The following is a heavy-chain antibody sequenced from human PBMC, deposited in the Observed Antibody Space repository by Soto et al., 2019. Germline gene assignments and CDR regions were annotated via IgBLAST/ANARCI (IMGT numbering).Heavy chain of an antibody. CDR2: IYPGDSDT. D-gene: IGHD2-8*01. Sequence: ESLKISCTGSGYSFTSYWIGWVRQMPGKGLEWMGIIYPGDSDTRYSPSFQGQVTISADKSISNAYLQWSSLKASDTAMYYCARVLYSSYYYYGMGFWGRGTSVTVSS. J-gene: IGHJ6*02. CDR3: ARVLYSSYYYYGMGF. CDR1: GYSFTSYW. V-gene: IGHV5-51*01.